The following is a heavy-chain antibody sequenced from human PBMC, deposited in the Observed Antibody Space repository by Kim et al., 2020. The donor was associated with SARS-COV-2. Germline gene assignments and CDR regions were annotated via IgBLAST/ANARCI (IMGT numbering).Heavy chain of an antibody. D-gene: IGHD3-10*01. CDR2: INHSGST. J-gene: IGHJ3*02. V-gene: IGHV4-34*01. CDR3: ARGLGLLWFGELLSHAFDI. Sequence: SETLSLTCAVYGGSFSGYYWSWIRQPPGKGLEWIGEINHSGSTNYNPSLKSRVTISVDTSKNQFSLKLSSVTAADTAVYYCARGLGLLWFGELLSHAFDIWGQGTMVTVSS. CDR1: GGSFSGYY.